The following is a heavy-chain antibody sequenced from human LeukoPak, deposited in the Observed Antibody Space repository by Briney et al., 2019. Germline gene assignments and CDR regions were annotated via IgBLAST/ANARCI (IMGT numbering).Heavy chain of an antibody. J-gene: IGHJ4*02. CDR3: AKEDRIQLWLQPYYFDY. CDR2: IIPIFGTA. Sequence: EASVKVSCKASGGTFSSYAISWVRQAPGQGLEWMGGIIPIFGTANYAQKFQGRVTITADESTSTAYMELSSLRSEDTAVYYCAKEDRIQLWLQPYYFDYWGQGTLVTVSS. CDR1: GGTFSSYA. D-gene: IGHD5-18*01. V-gene: IGHV1-69*13.